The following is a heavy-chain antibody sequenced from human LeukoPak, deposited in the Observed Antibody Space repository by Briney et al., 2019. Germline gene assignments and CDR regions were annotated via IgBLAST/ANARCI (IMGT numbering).Heavy chain of an antibody. Sequence: PGGALRLSCAASGFTFSNAWMSWVRQAPGKGREWVGRIKSKTYGGTTDYAAPVKGRFTISRDDSKNTLYLQMNSLKTEDTAVYYCTTAMELLEGIDYWGQGTLVTVSS. CDR2: IKSKTYGGTT. D-gene: IGHD1-7*01. CDR1: GFTFSNAW. CDR3: TTAMELLEGIDY. J-gene: IGHJ4*02. V-gene: IGHV3-15*01.